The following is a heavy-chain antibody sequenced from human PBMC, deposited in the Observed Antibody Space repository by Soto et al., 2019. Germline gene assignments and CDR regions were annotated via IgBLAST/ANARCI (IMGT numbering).Heavy chain of an antibody. Sequence: QVQLVQSGAEVKKPGSSLKVSCKASGGTFSSHTISWVRLAPGQGLEWMGRTIPILGITNYAQNFQGRVTLTADTSTGTASMELSSQRSEETAGYYCGISRHDSNLYYYGTDVGGQGTTDTVSS. J-gene: IGHJ6*02. D-gene: IGHD3-22*01. V-gene: IGHV1-69*02. CDR1: GGTFSSHT. CDR3: GISRHDSNLYYYGTDV. CDR2: TIPILGIT.